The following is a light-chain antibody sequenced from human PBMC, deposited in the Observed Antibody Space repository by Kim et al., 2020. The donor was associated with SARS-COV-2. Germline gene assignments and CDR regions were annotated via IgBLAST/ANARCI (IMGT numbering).Light chain of an antibody. V-gene: IGKV1-NL1*01. Sequence: SESVVDSVTITWRASQGISNSLAWYQQKPGKAPKLLLYAASRLQSGVPSRFSGSGSGTDYSLTISSLQPEDFALYYCQQYYNTLSFGGGTKVDIK. CDR1: QGISNS. CDR2: AAS. J-gene: IGKJ4*01. CDR3: QQYYNTLS.